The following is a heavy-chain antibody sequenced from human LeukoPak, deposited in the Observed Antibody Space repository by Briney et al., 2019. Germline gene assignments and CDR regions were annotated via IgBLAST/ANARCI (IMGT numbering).Heavy chain of an antibody. D-gene: IGHD3-22*01. J-gene: IGHJ1*01. Sequence: GGSLRLSCAASGFIFSSFSMNWVRQAPGKGLEWVSYISSSSITMYYADSVKGRFTISRDNSKNTLYLQMNSLRAEDTAVYYCARDVGYYDSSGYPEYFQHWGQGTLVTVSS. CDR3: ARDVGYYDSSGYPEYFQH. V-gene: IGHV3-48*01. CDR2: ISSSSITM. CDR1: GFIFSSFS.